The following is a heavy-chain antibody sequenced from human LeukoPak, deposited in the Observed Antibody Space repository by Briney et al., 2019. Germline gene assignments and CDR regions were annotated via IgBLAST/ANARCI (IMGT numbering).Heavy chain of an antibody. CDR2: ISDDGNNK. CDR3: ASLWGYCSGGSCYPQARDAFDI. D-gene: IGHD2-15*01. J-gene: IGHJ3*02. V-gene: IGHV3-30-3*01. Sequence: GGSLRLSCAASGFTFNKYSFHWVRQAPGKGLEWVAVISDDGNNKYYVDSVKGRFTISRDNSKNTQYLQMNSLRAEDTAVYYCASLWGYCSGGSCYPQARDAFDIWGQGTMVTVSS. CDR1: GFTFNKYS.